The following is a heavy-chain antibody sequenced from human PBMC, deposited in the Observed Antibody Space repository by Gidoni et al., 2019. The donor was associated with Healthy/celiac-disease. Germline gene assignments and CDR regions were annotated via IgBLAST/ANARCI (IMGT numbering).Heavy chain of an antibody. CDR2: ISYDGSNK. CDR1: GFTFSSYG. Sequence: QVQLVESGGGVVQPGRALRLSCAASGFTFSSYGLHWVRQAPGKGLEWVAVISYDGSNKYYADSVKGRFTIYRDNSKNTLYLQMNSLRAEDTAVYYCAKEGAYYYDSITRGHDAFDIWGQGTMVTVSS. CDR3: AKEGAYYYDSITRGHDAFDI. V-gene: IGHV3-30*18. D-gene: IGHD3-22*01. J-gene: IGHJ3*02.